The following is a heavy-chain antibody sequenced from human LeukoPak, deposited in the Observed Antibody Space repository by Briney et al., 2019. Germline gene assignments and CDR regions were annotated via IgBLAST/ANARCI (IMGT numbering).Heavy chain of an antibody. J-gene: IGHJ4*02. CDR2: ISVSGGST. V-gene: IGHV3-23*01. CDR3: AIGSSSSWAKFDY. D-gene: IGHD6-6*01. Sequence: GGSLRLSCTASGFTFSNYALSWVRQAPGKGLEWVSAISVSGGSTYYADSVKGRFTISRDNSKNTVHLQMNSLRVEDTAVYYCAIGSSSSWAKFDYWGQGTLVTVSS. CDR1: GFTFSNYA.